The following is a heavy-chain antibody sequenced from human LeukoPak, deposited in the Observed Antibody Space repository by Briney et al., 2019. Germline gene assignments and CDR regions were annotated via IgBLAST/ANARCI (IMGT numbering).Heavy chain of an antibody. CDR2: IYYSGST. Sequence: SQTLSLTYTVSGGSISSGGYYWSWIRQHPGKGLEWIGYIYYSGSTYYNPSLKSRVTISVDTSKNQFSLKLSSVTAADTAVYYCARVPCSSTSCHGYYYYGMDVWGQGTTVTVSS. CDR3: ARVPCSSTSCHGYYYYGMDV. CDR1: GGSISSGGYY. D-gene: IGHD2-2*01. J-gene: IGHJ6*02. V-gene: IGHV4-31*03.